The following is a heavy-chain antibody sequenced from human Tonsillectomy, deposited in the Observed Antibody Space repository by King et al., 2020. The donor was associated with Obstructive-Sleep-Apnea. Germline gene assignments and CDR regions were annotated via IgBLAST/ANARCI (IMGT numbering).Heavy chain of an antibody. V-gene: IGHV3-30*18. CDR1: GFTFSSYG. D-gene: IGHD3-10*01. J-gene: IGHJ4*02. CDR2: ISYDGSNK. Sequence: VQLVESGGGVVQPGRSLRLSCAASGFTFSSYGMHWVRQAPGKGLEWVAVISYDGSNKYYADSVKGRFTISRDNSKNTLYLQMNSLRAEDTAVYYCAKEDLVYYGSGSCPIRWGQGTLVTVSS. CDR3: AKEDLVYYGSGSCPIR.